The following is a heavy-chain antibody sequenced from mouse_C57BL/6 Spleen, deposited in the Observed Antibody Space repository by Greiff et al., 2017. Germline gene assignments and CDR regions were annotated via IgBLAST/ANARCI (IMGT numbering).Heavy chain of an antibody. Sequence: VQLQQPGTELVKPGASVKLSCKASGYTFTSYWMHWVKQRPGQGLEWIGNINPSNGGTNYNQKFKSKATLTVDKSSSTAYIQLSSLRSEDSAGYYCASAYYGSRYGRYYFDDWGQGTTLTVSS. CDR1: GYTFTSYW. CDR2: INPSNGGT. J-gene: IGHJ2*01. D-gene: IGHD1-1*01. CDR3: ASAYYGSRYGRYYFDD. V-gene: IGHV1-53*01.